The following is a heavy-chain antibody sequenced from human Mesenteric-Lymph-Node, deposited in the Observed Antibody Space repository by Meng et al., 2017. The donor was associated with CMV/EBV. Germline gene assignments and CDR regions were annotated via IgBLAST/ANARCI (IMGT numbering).Heavy chain of an antibody. V-gene: IGHV1-18*01. D-gene: IGHD3-9*01. CDR3: VRDFLPILTGYWDYYYGMDV. Sequence: ASVKVSCKASGYMFGNYGISWVRQAPGQGLEWMGWISADTGNTKTAQKIQDRVTLTTDTSTRTAYMELRSLTPDDTAMYYCVRDFLPILTGYWDYYYGMDVWGQGTTVTVSS. CDR2: ISADTGNT. CDR1: GYMFGNYG. J-gene: IGHJ6*02.